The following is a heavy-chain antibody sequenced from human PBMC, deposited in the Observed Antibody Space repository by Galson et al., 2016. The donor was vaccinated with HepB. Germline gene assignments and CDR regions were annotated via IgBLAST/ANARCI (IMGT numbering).Heavy chain of an antibody. CDR1: GGSISTSSDY. J-gene: IGHJ4*02. CDR3: ARHLHKKYVEWSTPSYFDS. CDR2: ISYSTNT. Sequence: SETLYLTCSVSGGSISTSSDYWGWIRQPPGKGLEWIGSISYSTNTYYNPSLRSRVSISVDTSKNQFSLKLNSVTAADMAVFYCARHLHKKYVEWSTPSYFDSWGQGTLVTVSS. V-gene: IGHV4-39*01. D-gene: IGHD3-3*01.